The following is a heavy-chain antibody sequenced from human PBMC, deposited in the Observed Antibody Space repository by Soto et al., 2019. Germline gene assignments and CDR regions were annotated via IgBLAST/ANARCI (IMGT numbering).Heavy chain of an antibody. CDR3: ARNSYDGSGLVP. D-gene: IGHD3-22*01. V-gene: IGHV1-3*01. CDR2: INAGNGDT. J-gene: IGHJ4*02. Sequence: HDTGQRLEWMGWINAGNGDTKYSQKFQGRVAITRDTSASTAYMELSSLRSEDTAVYDCARNSYDGSGLVPRGQGMLVTVPS.